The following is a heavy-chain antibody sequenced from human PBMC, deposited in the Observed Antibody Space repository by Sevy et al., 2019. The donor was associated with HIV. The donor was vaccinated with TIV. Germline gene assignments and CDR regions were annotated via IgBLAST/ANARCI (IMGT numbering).Heavy chain of an antibody. CDR1: GFTFSDYY. J-gene: IGHJ4*02. CDR2: ISSSGSTI. CDR3: ARVGPAAGIRGDYFDY. D-gene: IGHD6-13*01. V-gene: IGHV3-11*01. Sequence: GGSLRLSCAASGFTFSDYYMSWIRQAPGKGLEWVSYISSSGSTIYYADSVKGRFTLSRDNAKNSLYLQMNSLRAEDTAVYYCARVGPAAGIRGDYFDYWGQGTLVTVSS.